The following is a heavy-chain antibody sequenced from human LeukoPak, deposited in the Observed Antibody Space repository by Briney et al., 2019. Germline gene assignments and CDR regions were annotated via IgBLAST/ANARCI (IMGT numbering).Heavy chain of an antibody. V-gene: IGHV4-61*02. CDR3: ARGSVRLDY. Sequence: SETLSLTCTVSGDSISSSDNYWSWIRQPAGKGLEWIGRISPSGSTIYNPSLKSRVTLSVDTSKNQFSLKLTSVTAADTAIYYCARGSVRLDYWGQGTLVTVSS. J-gene: IGHJ4*02. CDR2: ISPSGST. D-gene: IGHD4-17*01. CDR1: GDSISSSDNY.